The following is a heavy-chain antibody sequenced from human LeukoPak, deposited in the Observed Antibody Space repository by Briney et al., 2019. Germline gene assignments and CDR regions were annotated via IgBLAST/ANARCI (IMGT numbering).Heavy chain of an antibody. Sequence: SGGSLRLSCAASGFTFSSYAMHWVRQAPGKGLEWVAVISYDGSNKYYADSVKGRFTISRDNSKNTLYLQMNSLRAEDTAVYYCAKGLRGIDYWGQGTLVTVSS. D-gene: IGHD3-3*01. CDR3: AKGLRGIDY. CDR2: ISYDGSNK. CDR1: GFTFSSYA. J-gene: IGHJ4*02. V-gene: IGHV3-30-3*01.